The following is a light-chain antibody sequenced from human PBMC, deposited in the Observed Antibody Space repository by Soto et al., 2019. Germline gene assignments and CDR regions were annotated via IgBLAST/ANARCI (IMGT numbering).Light chain of an antibody. V-gene: IGLV2-14*01. CDR1: SSDVGGYNY. Sequence: QSALTQPASVSGSPGQSIAISCTGTSSDVGGYNYVSWYQQHPGKAPKLIIYDVTNRPSVVSNRFSGSKSGNTASLTISGLQAEDEADYYCSSYTSSSTYVFGTGTKLTVL. CDR3: SSYTSSSTYV. J-gene: IGLJ1*01. CDR2: DVT.